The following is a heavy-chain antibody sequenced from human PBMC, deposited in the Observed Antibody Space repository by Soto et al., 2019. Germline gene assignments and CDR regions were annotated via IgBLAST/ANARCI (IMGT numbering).Heavy chain of an antibody. V-gene: IGHV4-30-2*01. CDR1: GGSISSGGYS. D-gene: IGHD3-9*01. CDR2: IYHSGST. J-gene: IGHJ4*02. Sequence: PSETLSLTCAVSGGSISSGGYSWSWIRQPPGKGLEWIGYIYHSGSTYYNPSLKSRVTISVDTSKNQFSLKLSSVTAADTAVDYCARRYGSCFDYWGQGTLVTVSS. CDR3: ARRYGSCFDY.